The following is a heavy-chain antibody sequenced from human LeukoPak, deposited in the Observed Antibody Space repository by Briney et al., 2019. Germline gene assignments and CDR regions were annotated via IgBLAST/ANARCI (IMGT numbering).Heavy chain of an antibody. CDR3: ANLLKDYGDYEYYFDY. V-gene: IGHV3-23*01. Sequence: GGSLRLSCAASGFTFSSYAMSWVRQAPGKGLEWVSTISAGGNTYYADSVKGRFTISRDNSMNTLYLQMNSLRAEDTAIYYCANLLKDYGDYEYYFDYWGQGTLVTVSS. D-gene: IGHD4-17*01. CDR1: GFTFSSYA. CDR2: ISAGGNT. J-gene: IGHJ4*02.